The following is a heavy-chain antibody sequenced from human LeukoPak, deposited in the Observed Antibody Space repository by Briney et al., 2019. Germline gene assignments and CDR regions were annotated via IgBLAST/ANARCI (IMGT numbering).Heavy chain of an antibody. CDR3: TRQGGPCSGGSCGWFDH. Sequence: GGSLKLSCAASGFTFSGSAMHWVRQASGKGLEWVGRIRSKTNNSATGYAASVEGRFTISIDDSKNTAYLQMNSLKTEDTAVYYCTRQGGPCSGGSCGWFDHWGQGTLVTVSS. J-gene: IGHJ5*02. CDR1: GFTFSGSA. V-gene: IGHV3-73*01. CDR2: IRSKTNNSAT. D-gene: IGHD2-15*01.